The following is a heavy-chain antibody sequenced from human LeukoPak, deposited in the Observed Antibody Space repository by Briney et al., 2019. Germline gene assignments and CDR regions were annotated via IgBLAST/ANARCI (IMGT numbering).Heavy chain of an antibody. J-gene: IGHJ4*02. CDR3: ARIPVVVPAAIHPEADY. V-gene: IGHV3-21*01. D-gene: IGHD2-2*01. Sequence: GGSLRLSCAASGFTFSSYSMNWVRQAPGKGLEWVSSISSSSSYIYYADSVKGRFTISRDNAKNSLYLQMNSLRAEDTAVYYCARIPVVVPAAIHPEADYWGQGTLVTVSS. CDR1: GFTFSSYS. CDR2: ISSSSSYI.